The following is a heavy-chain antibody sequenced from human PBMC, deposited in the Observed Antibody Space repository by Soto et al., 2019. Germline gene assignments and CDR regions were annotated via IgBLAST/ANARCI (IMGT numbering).Heavy chain of an antibody. J-gene: IGHJ4*02. CDR2: ISSSGSTI. D-gene: IGHD3-3*01. Sequence: QVQLVESGGGLVKPGGSPRLSCAASGFTFSDYYMSWIRQAPGKGLEWVSYISSSGSTIYYADSVKGRFTISRDNAKNSLYLQMNSLRAEDTAVYYCARGEETYYDFWSGYYPPFDYWGQGTLVTVSS. CDR1: GFTFSDYY. CDR3: ARGEETYYDFWSGYYPPFDY. V-gene: IGHV3-11*01.